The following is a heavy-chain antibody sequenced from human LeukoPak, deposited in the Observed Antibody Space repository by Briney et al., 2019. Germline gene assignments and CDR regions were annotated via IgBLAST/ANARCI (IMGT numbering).Heavy chain of an antibody. V-gene: IGHV3-7*01. J-gene: IGHJ6*03. Sequence: PGGSLRLSCAASGFTFSSYWMSWVRQAPGKGLEWVANIKQDGSEKYYVETVKGRFTISRDNAKNSLYLQMNSLRAEDTAVYYCASSYYYDSSGYYYYYYYMDVWGKGTTVTVSS. CDR3: ASSYYYDSSGYYYYYYYMDV. D-gene: IGHD3-22*01. CDR2: IKQDGSEK. CDR1: GFTFSSYW.